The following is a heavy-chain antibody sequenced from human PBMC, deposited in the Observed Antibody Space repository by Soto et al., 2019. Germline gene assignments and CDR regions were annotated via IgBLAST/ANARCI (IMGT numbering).Heavy chain of an antibody. Sequence: ASVKVSCKASGYTFTGYYMHWVRQAPGQGLEWMGWINPNSGGTNYAQKFQGRVTMTRDTSISTAYMELSRLRSDDTAVYYCAXAAIAYSSGWYSSDWFDPWGQGTLVTVS. J-gene: IGHJ5*02. CDR1: GYTFTGYY. D-gene: IGHD6-19*01. V-gene: IGHV1-2*02. CDR3: AXAAIAYSSGWYSSDWFDP. CDR2: INPNSGGT.